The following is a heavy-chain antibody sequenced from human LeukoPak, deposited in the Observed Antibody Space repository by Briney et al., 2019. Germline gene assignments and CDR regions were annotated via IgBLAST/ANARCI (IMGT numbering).Heavy chain of an antibody. V-gene: IGHV3-30*03. CDR2: ISYDGNNK. CDR3: ARVNRGDAFDI. D-gene: IGHD3-16*02. J-gene: IGHJ3*02. Sequence: PGRSLRLSCAASGFTFSSYVMHWVRQAPGKGLEWVAGISYDGNNKYYAESVKGRFTISRDNSKNTLYLQMNSLRAEDTAVYYCARVNRGDAFDIWGQGTLVTVSS. CDR1: GFTFSSYV.